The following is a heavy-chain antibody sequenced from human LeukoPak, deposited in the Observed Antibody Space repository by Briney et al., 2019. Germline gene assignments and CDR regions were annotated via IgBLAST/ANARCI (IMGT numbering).Heavy chain of an antibody. CDR3: ARDLDYGSGSFDP. J-gene: IGHJ5*02. V-gene: IGHV3-53*01. D-gene: IGHD3-10*01. Sequence: AGGSLRLSCAASRFTVSSNYMNWVRQAPGKGLEWVSVIYSGGRTYYTDSVKGRFTISRDNSKNTLYLQMNSLRAGDTAVYYCARDLDYGSGSFDPWGQGTLVTVSS. CDR1: RFTVSSNY. CDR2: IYSGGRT.